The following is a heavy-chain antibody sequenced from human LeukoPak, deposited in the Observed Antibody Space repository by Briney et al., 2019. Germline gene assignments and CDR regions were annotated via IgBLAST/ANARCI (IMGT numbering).Heavy chain of an antibody. CDR1: GFTFSTYA. V-gene: IGHV3-23*01. CDR2: ISGNGGST. Sequence: GESLRLSCAASGFTFSTYAMSWVRQAPGRGLEWVSTISGNGGSTYYADSVKGRFTISRDNSKNTLYLQMNSLRAEDTAVYYCAKMFGPAVGTGVSDYWGQGTLVTVSS. CDR3: AKMFGPAVGTGVSDY. J-gene: IGHJ4*02. D-gene: IGHD6-13*01.